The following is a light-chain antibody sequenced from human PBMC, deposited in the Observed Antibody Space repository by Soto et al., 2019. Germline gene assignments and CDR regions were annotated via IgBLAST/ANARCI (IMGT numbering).Light chain of an antibody. CDR1: QSVSSSY. CDR2: GAS. V-gene: IGKV3-20*01. Sequence: EIVLTHSPGTLSLSPGERATLSCRASQSVSSSYLAWYQQKPGQAPRLLIYGASSRATGIPDRFSGSGSGTAFTLTISRLEPEDFAVYYCQQYGSSPLTFGGGTKVEIK. CDR3: QQYGSSPLT. J-gene: IGKJ4*01.